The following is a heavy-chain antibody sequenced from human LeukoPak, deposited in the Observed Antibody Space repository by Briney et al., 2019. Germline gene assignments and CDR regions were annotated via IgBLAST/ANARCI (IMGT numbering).Heavy chain of an antibody. CDR2: IIPIFGTA. V-gene: IGHV1-69*05. J-gene: IGHJ6*02. Sequence: ASVKVSCKASGYTFTGYYMHWVRQAPGQGLEWMGGIIPIFGTANYAQKFQGRVTITTDESTSTAYMELSSLRSEDTAVYYCAREERDTAMATDTFYYYYGMDVWGQGTTVTVSS. CDR1: GYTFTGYY. CDR3: AREERDTAMATDTFYYYYGMDV. D-gene: IGHD5-18*01.